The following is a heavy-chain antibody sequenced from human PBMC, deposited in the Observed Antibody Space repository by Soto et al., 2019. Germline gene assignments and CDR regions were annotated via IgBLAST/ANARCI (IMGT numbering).Heavy chain of an antibody. J-gene: IGHJ3*02. CDR3: ARVWGGAFDI. V-gene: IGHV4-61*08. CDR1: GGSLSSGDYY. Sequence: PSETLSLTCTVSGGSLSSGDYYWSWIRQPPGKGLEWIGYIYYSGSTNYNPSLKSRVTISVDTSKNQFSLKLSSVTAADTSVYYCARVWGGAFDIWGQGTMVTVSS. D-gene: IGHD3-10*01. CDR2: IYYSGST.